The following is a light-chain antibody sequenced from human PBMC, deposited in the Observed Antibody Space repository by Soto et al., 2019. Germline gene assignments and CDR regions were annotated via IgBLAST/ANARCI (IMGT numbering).Light chain of an antibody. CDR2: EGS. CDR1: GSDVGSYNL. V-gene: IGLV2-23*01. Sequence: QSVLAQPASVSGSPGQSITISCTGTGSDVGSYNLVSWYQQHPGKAPKLMIYEGSKRPSGVSSRFSGSKSGNTASLTISRLQAEDEADYYCCSYAGNTNVFGTGTKVTVL. CDR3: CSYAGNTNV. J-gene: IGLJ1*01.